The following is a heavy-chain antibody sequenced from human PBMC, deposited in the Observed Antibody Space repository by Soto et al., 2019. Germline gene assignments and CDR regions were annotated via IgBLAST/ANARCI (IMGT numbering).Heavy chain of an antibody. J-gene: IGHJ5*02. Sequence: PGESLKISCKGSGYSFTSYCIGWVLQMPGKGLEWMGIIYPGDSDTRYSPSFQGQVTISADKSISTAYLQWSSLKASDTAMYYCARLYYYDSSGYSNWFDPWGQGTLVTVSS. CDR1: GYSFTSYC. CDR3: ARLYYYDSSGYSNWFDP. CDR2: IYPGDSDT. D-gene: IGHD3-22*01. V-gene: IGHV5-51*01.